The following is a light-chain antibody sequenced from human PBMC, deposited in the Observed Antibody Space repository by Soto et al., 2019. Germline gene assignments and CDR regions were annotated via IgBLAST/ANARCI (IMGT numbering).Light chain of an antibody. Sequence: VVMTPSLLSLPVTLGQPASISCRSNQSLVHSDGIAYFSWFQQRPGRSPRRLIYKVSNRDSGVPARFSGSGSGTDFALKISRVEAEDVGVYYCMQGTHWPTTFGQGTRLEIK. CDR1: QSLVHSDGIAY. J-gene: IGKJ5*01. V-gene: IGKV2-30*02. CDR3: MQGTHWPTT. CDR2: KVS.